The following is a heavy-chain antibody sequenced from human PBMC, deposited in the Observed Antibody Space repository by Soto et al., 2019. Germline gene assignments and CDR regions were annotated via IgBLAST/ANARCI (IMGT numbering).Heavy chain of an antibody. D-gene: IGHD3-10*01. Sequence: EVQLVESGGGLVQPGGSLRLSCAASGFTFSSYEMNWFRQAPGKGLEWVSYISSSGSTIYYADSVKGRFTISRDNAKNSLYLQMNSLRAEDTAVYYCAREGYYGSGSEFDYWGQGTLVTVSS. CDR1: GFTFSSYE. CDR2: ISSSGSTI. J-gene: IGHJ4*02. V-gene: IGHV3-48*03. CDR3: AREGYYGSGSEFDY.